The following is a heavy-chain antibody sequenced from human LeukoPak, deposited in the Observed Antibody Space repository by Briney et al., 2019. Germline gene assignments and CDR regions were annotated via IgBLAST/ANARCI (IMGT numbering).Heavy chain of an antibody. Sequence: PGGSLRLLCAVSGFTYRSYWLRWVSHARGKGLVWVSLINTDGGDTTYADSVKGRFTISTHNTKNTLFLQMNSLTAEDTSVYYCARDEKIVGASGQDYWGQGTLVTVSS. D-gene: IGHD1-26*01. J-gene: IGHJ4*02. CDR2: INTDGGDT. CDR1: GFTYRSYW. CDR3: ARDEKIVGASGQDY. V-gene: IGHV3-74*01.